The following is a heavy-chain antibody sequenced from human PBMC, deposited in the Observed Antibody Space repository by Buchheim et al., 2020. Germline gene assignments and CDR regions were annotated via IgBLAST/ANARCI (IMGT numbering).Heavy chain of an antibody. CDR3: ARDPDSSGYWGYYYYYGMDV. J-gene: IGHJ6*02. CDR1: GFTFNNYW. V-gene: IGHV3-11*01. CDR2: ISSSGSTI. Sequence: VQLVESGGGLVQPGGSLRLSCAASGFTFNNYWMSWVRQAPGKGLEWVSYISSSGSTIYYADSVKGRFTISRDNAKNSLYLQMNSLRAEDTAVYYCARDPDSSGYWGYYYYYGMDVWGQGTT. D-gene: IGHD3-22*01.